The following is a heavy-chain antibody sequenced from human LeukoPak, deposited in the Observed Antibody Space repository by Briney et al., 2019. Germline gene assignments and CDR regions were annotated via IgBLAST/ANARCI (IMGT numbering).Heavy chain of an antibody. Sequence: PSETLSLTCTVSGYSISSGYYWGWIRQPPGKGLEWIGSIYHSGSTYYNPSLKSRVTISVDTSKNQFSLKLSSVTAADTAVYYCASVFHLDASIVVDSSGPRGAFDIWGQGTMVTVSS. D-gene: IGHD3-22*01. CDR1: GYSISSGYY. V-gene: IGHV4-38-2*02. J-gene: IGHJ3*02. CDR3: ASVFHLDASIVVDSSGPRGAFDI. CDR2: IYHSGST.